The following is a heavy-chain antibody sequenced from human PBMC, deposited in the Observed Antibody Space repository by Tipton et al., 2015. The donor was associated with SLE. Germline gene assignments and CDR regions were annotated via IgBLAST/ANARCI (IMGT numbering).Heavy chain of an antibody. V-gene: IGHV4-34*01. D-gene: IGHD5-18*01. CDR2: INRSGRT. J-gene: IGHJ3*01. CDR1: GGSLSGDS. Sequence: TLSLTCAVYGGSLSGDSWSWVRQPPGKGLEWIGEINRSGRTNYNPSLKSRVTISVDTSKNQFSLELNSVTAADTAVYYCARGYTPDGFELWGPGTMVTVSS. CDR3: ARGYTPDGFEL.